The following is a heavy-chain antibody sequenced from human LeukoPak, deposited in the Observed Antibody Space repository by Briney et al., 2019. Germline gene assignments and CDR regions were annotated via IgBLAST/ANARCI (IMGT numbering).Heavy chain of an antibody. CDR3: ARDKLTGYYFDY. Sequence: GGSLRLPCAASGFTFSSYAMSWVRQAPGKGLEWVSYISSSGSTIYYADSVKGRFTISRDNAKNSLYLQMNSLRAEDTAVYYCARDKLTGYYFDYWGQGTLVTVSS. CDR2: ISSSGSTI. J-gene: IGHJ4*02. CDR1: GFTFSSYA. D-gene: IGHD4-23*01. V-gene: IGHV3-48*03.